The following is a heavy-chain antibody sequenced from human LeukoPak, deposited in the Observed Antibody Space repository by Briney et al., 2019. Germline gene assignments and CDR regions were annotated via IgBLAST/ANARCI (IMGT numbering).Heavy chain of an antibody. D-gene: IGHD3-10*01. Sequence: ASVKVSCKASGGSFNNYAISWVRQAPGQGLEWMGRIIPIFGTANYAQKFQGRVTITADESTSTAYMELSSLRSEDTAVYYCASGSYGSGSYYPRYYFDYWGQGTLVTVSS. CDR2: IIPIFGTA. J-gene: IGHJ4*02. CDR3: ASGSYGSGSYYPRYYFDY. CDR1: GGSFNNYA. V-gene: IGHV1-69*13.